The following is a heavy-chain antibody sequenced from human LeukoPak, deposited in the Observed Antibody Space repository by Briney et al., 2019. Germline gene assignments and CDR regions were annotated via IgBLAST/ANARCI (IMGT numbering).Heavy chain of an antibody. J-gene: IGHJ4*02. CDR2: IYYSGST. CDR3: ASSRSPGDYGFDY. Sequence: SETLSLTCTVSGGYISSYYWSWIRQPPGKGLEWIGYIYYSGSTTYNPSLKSRLTISVDKSKNHFSLKLSSVTAADTAVYYCASSRSPGDYGFDYWGQGTLVTVSS. D-gene: IGHD4-17*01. V-gene: IGHV4-59*08. CDR1: GGYISSYY.